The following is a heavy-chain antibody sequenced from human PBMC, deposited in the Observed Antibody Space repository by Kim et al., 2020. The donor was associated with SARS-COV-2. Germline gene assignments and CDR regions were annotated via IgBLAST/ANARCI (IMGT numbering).Heavy chain of an antibody. V-gene: IGHV3-33*01. CDR3: ARVGGEYSSSSYFDY. CDR1: GFTFSSYG. J-gene: IGHJ4*02. Sequence: GGSLRLSCAASGFTFSSYGMHWVRQAPGKGLEWVAVIWYDGSNKYYADSVKGRFTISRDNSKNTLYLQMNSLRAEDTAVYYCARVGGEYSSSSYFDYWGQGTLVTVSS. D-gene: IGHD6-6*01. CDR2: IWYDGSNK.